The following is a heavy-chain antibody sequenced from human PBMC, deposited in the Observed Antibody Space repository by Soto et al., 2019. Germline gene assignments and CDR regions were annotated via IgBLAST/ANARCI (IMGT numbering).Heavy chain of an antibody. Sequence: QVQLQESGPGLVKPSGTLSLTCAVSGGSISSSNWWWWGRQPPGKGLSWIGEIYHRGSTNYNPPLKSPAPISVDNSKIQSSLKLSSVTATATAVYYCARDYMVRGVMRWFDPWGQGTLVTVSS. J-gene: IGHJ5*02. CDR1: GGSISSSNW. D-gene: IGHD3-10*01. CDR3: ARDYMVRGVMRWFDP. CDR2: IYHRGST. V-gene: IGHV4-4*02.